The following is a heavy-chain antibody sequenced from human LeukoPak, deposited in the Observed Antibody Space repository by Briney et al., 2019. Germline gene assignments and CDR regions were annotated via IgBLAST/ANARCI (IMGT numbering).Heavy chain of an antibody. V-gene: IGHV4-59*01. CDR3: AHSGPTAYFDY. Sequence: KTSETLSLTCTVSGGSISSYYWNWIRQPPGKGLEWIGYIYYSGSINYNPSLKSRVTISVDTSKNQFSLKLSSVTAADTAVYYCAHSGPTAYFDYWGQGTLVTVSS. J-gene: IGHJ4*02. CDR2: IYYSGSI. CDR1: GGSISSYY. D-gene: IGHD2-15*01.